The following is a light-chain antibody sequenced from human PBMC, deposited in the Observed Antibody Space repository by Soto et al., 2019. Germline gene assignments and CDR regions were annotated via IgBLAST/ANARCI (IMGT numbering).Light chain of an antibody. J-gene: IGKJ1*01. CDR2: KAS. CDR3: QHYNSYSEA. V-gene: IGKV1-5*03. CDR1: QTISSW. Sequence: DIQMTQSPSTLSGSVVDRVTITCRASQTISSWLAWYQQKPGKAPKLLIYKASTLKSGVPSRFSGSGSGTEFPLTISSLQSDDFSTYYCQHYNSYSEAFGQGTKVELK.